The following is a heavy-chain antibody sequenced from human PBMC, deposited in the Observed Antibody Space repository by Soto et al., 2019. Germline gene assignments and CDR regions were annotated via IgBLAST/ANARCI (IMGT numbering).Heavy chain of an antibody. Sequence: QGQLVQAGGDVKKPGSSVKVSCKASGGTFSSYPISWVRQAPGQGLEWMGGIIPLFGTADYAQKFQGRVTFTADESTSTAYMELSSLRSEDTAVYYCARGGNSDYYYGMNAWGQGTTVTVSS. V-gene: IGHV1-69*01. CDR3: ARGGNSDYYYGMNA. CDR2: IIPLFGTA. J-gene: IGHJ6*02. CDR1: GGTFSSYP. D-gene: IGHD2-21*02.